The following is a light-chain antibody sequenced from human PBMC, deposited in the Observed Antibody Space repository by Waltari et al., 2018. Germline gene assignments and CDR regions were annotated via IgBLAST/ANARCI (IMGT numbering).Light chain of an antibody. J-gene: IGKJ3*01. Sequence: IVMTQSPDSLAVSLGERATINCKSSQSVLYSSNNMNFLAWYQQRPGQSPKLLIYWASTRESGVPDRFSGSGSGTDFTLTISSLQAEDVAVYYCQQYYTTPPTFGPGTKVDIK. CDR1: QSVLYSSNNMNF. CDR2: WAS. CDR3: QQYYTTPPT. V-gene: IGKV4-1*01.